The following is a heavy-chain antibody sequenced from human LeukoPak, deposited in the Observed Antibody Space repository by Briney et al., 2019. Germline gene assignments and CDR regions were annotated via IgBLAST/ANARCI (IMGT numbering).Heavy chain of an antibody. CDR1: GGSISSYY. V-gene: IGHV4-59*08. CDR3: ARLYSSGWYGHYYYYYGMDV. D-gene: IGHD6-19*01. CDR2: IYYSGST. Sequence: SETLSLTCTVSGGSISSYYWSWIRQPPGKGLEWIGYIYYSGSTNYNPSLKSRVTISVDTSKNQFSLKLSSVTAADTAVYYCARLYSSGWYGHYYYYYGMDVWGQGTMVTVSS. J-gene: IGHJ6*02.